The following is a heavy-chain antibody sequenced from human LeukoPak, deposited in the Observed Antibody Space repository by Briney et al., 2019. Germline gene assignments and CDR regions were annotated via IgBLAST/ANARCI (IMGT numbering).Heavy chain of an antibody. J-gene: IGHJ2*01. CDR2: INPNSGGT. CDR3: ASATMVRGVIGYWYFDL. D-gene: IGHD3-10*01. CDR1: GYAFTGYY. Sequence: GASVKVSCKASGYAFTGYYMHWVRQAPGQGLEWMGWINPNSGGTNYAQKFQGRVTMTRDTSISTAYMELSRLRSDDTAVYYCASATMVRGVIGYWYFDLWGRGTLVTVSS. V-gene: IGHV1-2*02.